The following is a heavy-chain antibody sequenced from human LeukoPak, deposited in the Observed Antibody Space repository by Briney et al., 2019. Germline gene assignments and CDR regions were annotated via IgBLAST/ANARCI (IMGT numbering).Heavy chain of an antibody. D-gene: IGHD2-2*01. Sequence: GGSLRLSCAASGFTFSSYGMRWVRQAPGKGLEWVAFIRYDGSNKYYADSVKGRFTISRDNSKNTLYLQMNSLRAEDTAVYYCAKGQNIVVVPAVYYFDYWGQGTLVTVSS. J-gene: IGHJ4*02. CDR3: AKGQNIVVVPAVYYFDY. CDR2: IRYDGSNK. CDR1: GFTFSSYG. V-gene: IGHV3-30*02.